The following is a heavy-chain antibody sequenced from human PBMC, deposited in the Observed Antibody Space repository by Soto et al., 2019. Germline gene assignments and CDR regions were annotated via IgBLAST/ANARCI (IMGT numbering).Heavy chain of an antibody. J-gene: IGHJ4*02. V-gene: IGHV3-9*03. CDR1: GFTFDIYA. Sequence: EVQLVDSGGGLVQPGRSLRLSCAASGFTFDIYAMHWVRQAPGKGLEWVSSISWDSGTRGYADSVKGRFTISRDNAKNSLYLQMDSLRTEDMAFYYCAKELGGYSYGYELDHWGQGTLVAVSS. D-gene: IGHD5-18*01. CDR2: ISWDSGTR. CDR3: AKELGGYSYGYELDH.